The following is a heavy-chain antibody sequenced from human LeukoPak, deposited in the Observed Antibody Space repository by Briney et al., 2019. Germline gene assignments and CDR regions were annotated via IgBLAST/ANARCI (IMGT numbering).Heavy chain of an antibody. V-gene: IGHV3-48*04. Sequence: PGGSLRLSCAASGFTFSSYSMNWVRQAPGKGLEGVSYISSSSRPIYYADSVKGRFTISRDNAKNSLYLQMNSLRAEDTAVYYCARLRDTAMVTGDYWGQGTLVTVSS. CDR1: GFTFSSYS. D-gene: IGHD5-18*01. CDR3: ARLRDTAMVTGDY. J-gene: IGHJ4*02. CDR2: ISSSSRPI.